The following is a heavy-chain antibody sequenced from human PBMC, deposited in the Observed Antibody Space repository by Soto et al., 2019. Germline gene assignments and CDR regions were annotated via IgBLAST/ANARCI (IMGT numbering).Heavy chain of an antibody. CDR1: GDSFSSYY. Sequence: SETLSLTCTVSGDSFSSYYWSWLRQPPGKGLEWIGYMYSSRTTSYNPSLKSRVTVLLDTSKNQFSLRLSSVTAADTAVYYCARTTVTHGGYFDCWGQGTLGTVS. D-gene: IGHD4-17*01. J-gene: IGHJ4*02. V-gene: IGHV4-59*01. CDR3: ARTTVTHGGYFDC. CDR2: MYSSRTT.